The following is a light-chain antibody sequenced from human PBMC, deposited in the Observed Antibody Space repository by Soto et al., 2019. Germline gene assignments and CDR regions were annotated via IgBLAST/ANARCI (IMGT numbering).Light chain of an antibody. CDR3: QQSYSSTWT. V-gene: IGKV1-39*01. Sequence: DIQMTQSPSSLSSSVGDKLTITCRSSQSIISYLHWYQQKPGKAPKLLIYAASSLQSGVPSRFSGSGSGTDFTLTISSLQPEDFATYYCQQSYSSTWTFGQGTKVDI. J-gene: IGKJ1*01. CDR1: QSIISY. CDR2: AAS.